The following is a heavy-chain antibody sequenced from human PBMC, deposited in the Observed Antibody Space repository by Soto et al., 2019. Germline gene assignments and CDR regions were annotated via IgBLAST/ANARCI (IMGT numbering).Heavy chain of an antibody. CDR2: INAGNGNT. CDR3: ARYFWSGYYHFDY. D-gene: IGHD3-3*01. CDR1: GYTFTSYA. J-gene: IGHJ4*02. V-gene: IGHV1-3*01. Sequence: GASVKVSCKASGYTFTSYAMHWVRQAPGQRLEWMGWINAGNGNTKYSQKFQGRVTITRDTSASTAYMELSSLRSEDTAVYYCARYFWSGYYHFDYWGQGXLVTVYS.